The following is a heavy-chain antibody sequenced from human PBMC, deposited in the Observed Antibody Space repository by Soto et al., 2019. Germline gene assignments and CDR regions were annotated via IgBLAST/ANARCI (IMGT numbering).Heavy chain of an antibody. CDR3: AREYSGYGSDAFDI. CDR1: GFTVSSNY. Sequence: VGSLRLSCAASGFTVSSNYMSWVRQAPGKGLERVSVIYSGGSTYYADSVKGRFTISRDNSKNTLYLQMNSLRAEDTAVYYCAREYSGYGSDAFDIWGQGTMVTVSS. V-gene: IGHV3-66*01. CDR2: IYSGGST. J-gene: IGHJ3*02. D-gene: IGHD5-12*01.